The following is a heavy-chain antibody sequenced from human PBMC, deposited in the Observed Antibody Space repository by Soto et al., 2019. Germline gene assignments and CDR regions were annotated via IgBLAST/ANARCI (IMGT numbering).Heavy chain of an antibody. CDR1: GFTFSSYG. CDR2: IWYDGSNK. D-gene: IGHD5-12*01. V-gene: IGHV3-33*06. J-gene: IGHJ6*02. Sequence: GYLRLSCAASGFTFSSYGMHWVRQAPGKGLEWVAVIWYDGSNKYYADSVKGRFTISRDNSKNTLYLQMNSLRAEDTAVYYCAKDCRLRDYYGVEVWGQGTTVTVS. CDR3: AKDCRLRDYYGVEV.